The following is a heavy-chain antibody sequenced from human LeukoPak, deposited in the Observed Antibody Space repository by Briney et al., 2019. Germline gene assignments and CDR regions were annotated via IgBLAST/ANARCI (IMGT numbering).Heavy chain of an antibody. CDR2: IRSKAYTGTT. J-gene: IGHJ4*02. V-gene: IGHV3-49*04. CDR3: TRDSVTKFFDY. CDR1: GFTFSSYS. Sequence: GGSLRLSCAASGFTFSSYSMNWVRQAPGKGLEWVGFIRSKAYTGTTEYAASVRGRFTISRDDSNSIAYLQMNSLKSEDTAVYYCTRDSVTKFFDYWGQGALVTVSS. D-gene: IGHD5-18*01.